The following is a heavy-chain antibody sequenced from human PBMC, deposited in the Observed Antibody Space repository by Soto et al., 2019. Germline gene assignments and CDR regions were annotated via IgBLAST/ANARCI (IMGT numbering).Heavy chain of an antibody. CDR2: INPNSGGT. D-gene: IGHD3-10*01. Sequence: GASVKGSCKASGHTFTGYYIHWVRQAPGHGLEGLGWINPNSGGTVYAQKFQDRVTMTRDTSISTAYMELSRLTSDDTAVYYCARTSASGIYYNPLPKYYFDYWAQGTLVTVSS. J-gene: IGHJ4*02. CDR1: GHTFTGYY. CDR3: ARTSASGIYYNPLPKYYFDY. V-gene: IGHV1-2*02.